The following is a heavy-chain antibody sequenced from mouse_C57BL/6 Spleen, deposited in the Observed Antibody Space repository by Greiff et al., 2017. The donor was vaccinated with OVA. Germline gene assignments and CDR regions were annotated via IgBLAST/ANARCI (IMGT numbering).Heavy chain of an antibody. V-gene: IGHV1-69*01. Sequence: QVQLQQPGAELVMPGASVKLSCKASGYTFTRYWMHWVKQRPGQGLEWIGEIDPSDSYTNYNQKFKGKSTLTVDKSSSTAYMQLSSLTSEDSAVYYCARKGITTVVLDYWGQGTTLTVSS. D-gene: IGHD1-1*01. CDR2: IDPSDSYT. J-gene: IGHJ2*01. CDR3: ARKGITTVVLDY. CDR1: GYTFTRYW.